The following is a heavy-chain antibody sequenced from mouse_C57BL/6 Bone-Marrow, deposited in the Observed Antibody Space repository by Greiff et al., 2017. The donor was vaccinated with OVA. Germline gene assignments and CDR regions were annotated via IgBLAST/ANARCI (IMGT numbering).Heavy chain of an antibody. V-gene: IGHV1-26*01. Sequence: EVQLQQSGPELVKPGASVKISCKASGYTFTDYYMNWVKQSHGKSLEWIGDINPNNGGTSYNQKFKGKATLTVDKSSSTAYMELRSLTSEDSAVYYCARWLLHGYWYFDVWGTGTTVTVSS. CDR2: INPNNGGT. D-gene: IGHD2-3*01. CDR1: GYTFTDYY. J-gene: IGHJ1*03. CDR3: ARWLLHGYWYFDV.